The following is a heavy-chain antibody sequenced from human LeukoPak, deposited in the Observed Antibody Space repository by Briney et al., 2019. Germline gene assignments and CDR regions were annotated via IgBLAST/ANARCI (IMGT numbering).Heavy chain of an antibody. V-gene: IGHV1-18*01. CDR1: GYTFTSYG. Sequence: ASVKVSCKASGYTFTSYGISWVRQAPGQGLEWMGWISAYNGNTNYAQKLQGRVTMTTDTSTSTAYMELRSLRSDDTAVYYCASSGGAGWRYYYYYYMDVWGKGTTVTVSS. CDR3: ASSGGAGWRYYYYYYMDV. J-gene: IGHJ6*03. CDR2: ISAYNGNT. D-gene: IGHD6-19*01.